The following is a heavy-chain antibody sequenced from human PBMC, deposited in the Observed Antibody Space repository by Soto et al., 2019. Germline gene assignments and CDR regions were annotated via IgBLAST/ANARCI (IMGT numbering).Heavy chain of an antibody. Sequence: GGSLRLSCAASGFTFSSYGMHWVRQAPGKGLEWVAVISYDGSNKYYADSVKGRFTVSRDNSKNTLYLQMNSLRAEDTAVYYCARVGTAMVTVVSWFDPWGQGTLVTVSS. V-gene: IGHV3-30*03. D-gene: IGHD5-18*01. J-gene: IGHJ5*02. CDR3: ARVGTAMVTVVSWFDP. CDR1: GFTFSSYG. CDR2: ISYDGSNK.